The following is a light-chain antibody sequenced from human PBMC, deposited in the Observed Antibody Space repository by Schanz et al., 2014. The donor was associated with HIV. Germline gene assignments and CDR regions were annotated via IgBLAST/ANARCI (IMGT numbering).Light chain of an antibody. CDR2: DVT. CDR3: SSYTISVAWV. V-gene: IGLV2-14*03. CDR1: NSDIGGYNF. Sequence: QSALTQPASVSGSPGQSITISCTGTNSDIGGYNFVSWYQQHADKAPKLIIYDVTSRPSGISSRFSGSKSGNTASLTISGLQTEDEADYYCSSYTISVAWVFGGGTKLTVL. J-gene: IGLJ3*02.